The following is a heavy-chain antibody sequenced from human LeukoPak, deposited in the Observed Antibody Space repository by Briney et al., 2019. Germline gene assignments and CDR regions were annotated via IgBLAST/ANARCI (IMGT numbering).Heavy chain of an antibody. D-gene: IGHD3-22*01. CDR1: GFTFSSYA. CDR3: ARGGGGYYYNFLVYFDY. J-gene: IGHJ4*02. V-gene: IGHV3-30*04. Sequence: PGGSLRLSCAASGFTFSSYAMHWVRQAPGKGLEWVAVISYDGSNKYYADSVKGRFTISRDNSKNTLYLQMNSLRAEDTAVYYCARGGGGYYYNFLVYFDYWGQGTLVTVSS. CDR2: ISYDGSNK.